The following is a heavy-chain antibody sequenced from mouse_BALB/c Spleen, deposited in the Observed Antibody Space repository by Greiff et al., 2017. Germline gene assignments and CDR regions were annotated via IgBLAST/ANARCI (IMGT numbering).Heavy chain of an antibody. CDR1: GFTFSSYG. CDR2: INSNGGST. J-gene: IGHJ4*01. Sequence: EVHLVESGGGLVQPGGSLKLSCAASGFTFSSYGMSWVRQTPDKRLELVATINSNGGSTYYPDSVKGRFTISRDNAKNTLYLQMSSLKSEDTAMYYCARMDYWGQGTSVTVSS. V-gene: IGHV5-6-3*01. CDR3: ARMDY.